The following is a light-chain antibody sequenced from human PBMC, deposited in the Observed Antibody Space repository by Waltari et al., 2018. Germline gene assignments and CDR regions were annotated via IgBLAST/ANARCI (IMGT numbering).Light chain of an antibody. CDR3: SSQTLDGLVL. CDR1: GSPAGASTY. J-gene: IGLJ2*01. V-gene: IGLV2-14*03. CDR2: DVT. Sequence: QSALTQPASVSGSPGQSITISCSGVGSPAGASTYVPWHQHHPDKAPQVIIYDVTNRPSGVSDRFSASKSANTASLTISRLQPEDEADYYCSSQTLDGLVLFGGGTRLTVL.